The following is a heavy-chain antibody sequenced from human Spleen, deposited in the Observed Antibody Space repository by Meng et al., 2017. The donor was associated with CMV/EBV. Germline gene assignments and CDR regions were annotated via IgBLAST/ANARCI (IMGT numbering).Heavy chain of an antibody. CDR3: AREGRDLDY. J-gene: IGHJ4*02. CDR2: IKQDGSEK. Sequence: GGSLRLSCAGSGFTFSNYWMSWVRQAPGKGLEWLANIKQDGSEKYYVDSVKGRFTISRDNANKSLSLQMDSLRVEYTAVYYCAREGRDLDYWGQGTLVTVSS. V-gene: IGHV3-7*01. CDR1: GFTFSNYW. D-gene: IGHD3-10*01.